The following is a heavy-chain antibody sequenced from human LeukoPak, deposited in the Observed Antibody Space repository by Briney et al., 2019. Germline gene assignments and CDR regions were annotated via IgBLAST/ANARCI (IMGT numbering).Heavy chain of an antibody. CDR1: GGSISSYY. Sequence: SETLSLTCTVSGGSISSYYWSWIRQPPGKGLEWIGYIYYSGSTNYNPSLKSRVTISVDTSKNQFSLKLSSVTAADTAVYYCARVPARTYGSAKRSQFGFDPWGQGTLVTVSS. CDR2: IYYSGST. CDR3: ARVPARTYGSAKRSQFGFDP. D-gene: IGHD3-10*01. V-gene: IGHV4-59*01. J-gene: IGHJ5*02.